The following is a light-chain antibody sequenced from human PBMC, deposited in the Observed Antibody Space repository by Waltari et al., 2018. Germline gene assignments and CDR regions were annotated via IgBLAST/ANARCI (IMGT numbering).Light chain of an antibody. V-gene: IGLV3-27*01. CDR3: YSVEDNKRV. Sequence: RGVQQRPGQALVLVIDKDRRRPSGIPDRFSGSSSGTTVTLTISGAQVEDEADYYCYSVEDNKRVFGGGTKLTVL. J-gene: IGLJ2*01. CDR2: KDR.